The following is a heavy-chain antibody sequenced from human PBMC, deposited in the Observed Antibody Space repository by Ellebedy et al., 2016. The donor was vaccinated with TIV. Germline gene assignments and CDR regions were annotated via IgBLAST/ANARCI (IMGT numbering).Heavy chain of an antibody. V-gene: IGHV3-7*01. J-gene: IGHJ4*02. CDR3: ATLGNGWPSD. CDR2: IKEDGSET. D-gene: IGHD6-19*01. CDR1: GITFTNYW. Sequence: PGGSLRLSCVTSGITFTNYWMSWVRQAPGKGLEWVATIKEDGSETFSVDSVKGRFTISRDNAKNSLYLQMNSLRAEDTAVYYCATLGNGWPSDWGQGTLVTVSS.